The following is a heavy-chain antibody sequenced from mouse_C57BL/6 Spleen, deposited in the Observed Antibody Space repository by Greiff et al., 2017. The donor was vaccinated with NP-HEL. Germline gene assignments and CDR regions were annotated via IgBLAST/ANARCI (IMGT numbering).Heavy chain of an antibody. Sequence: VKLQQSGAELMKPGASVKLSCKATGYTFTGYWIEWVKQRPGHGLEWIGEILPGSGSTNYNEKFKGKATFTADTSSNTAYMQLSSLTTEDSAIYYCARSPITTVVADYAMDYWGQGTSVTVSS. CDR3: ARSPITTVVADYAMDY. D-gene: IGHD1-1*01. CDR2: ILPGSGST. J-gene: IGHJ4*01. CDR1: GYTFTGYW. V-gene: IGHV1-9*01.